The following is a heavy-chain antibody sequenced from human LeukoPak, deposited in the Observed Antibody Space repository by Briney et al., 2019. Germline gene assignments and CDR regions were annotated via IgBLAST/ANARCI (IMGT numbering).Heavy chain of an antibody. CDR2: IYYSGST. Sequence: PSETLSLTCSVSGGSMNSYYWSWIRQSPGKGLEWIGYIYYSGSTNYNLSLKSRVTISVDTSKNQFSLKRSSVTAADTAVYYCARHVWLQPFDYWGQGTLVTVSS. D-gene: IGHD3-9*01. CDR3: ARHVWLQPFDY. J-gene: IGHJ4*02. V-gene: IGHV4-59*08. CDR1: GGSMNSYY.